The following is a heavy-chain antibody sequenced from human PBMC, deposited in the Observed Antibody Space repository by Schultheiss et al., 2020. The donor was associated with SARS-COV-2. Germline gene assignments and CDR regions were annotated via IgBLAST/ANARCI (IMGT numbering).Heavy chain of an antibody. Sequence: GGSLRLSCAASGFTFDDYAMHWVRQAPGKGLEWVSGISWNSGSIGYADSVKGRFTISRDNAKNSLYLQMNSLRAEDTAVYYCARVQGGSYRGEIDYWGQGTLVTVSS. CDR3: ARVQGGSYRGEIDY. CDR1: GFTFDDYA. V-gene: IGHV3-9*01. J-gene: IGHJ4*02. CDR2: ISWNSGSI. D-gene: IGHD1-26*01.